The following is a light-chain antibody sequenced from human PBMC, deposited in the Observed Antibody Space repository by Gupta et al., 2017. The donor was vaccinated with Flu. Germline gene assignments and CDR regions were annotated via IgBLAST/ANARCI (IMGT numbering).Light chain of an antibody. V-gene: IGKV4-1*01. Sequence: LGERATINCKSSQSVLYSSNNKNYLASYQQKPGQPPKLLIYWASTRESGVPDRFSGSGSGTDFTLTISSLQAEDVAVYYCQQYYSTPPVTFGGGTKVEIK. CDR1: QSVLYSSNNKNY. CDR3: QQYYSTPPVT. CDR2: WAS. J-gene: IGKJ4*01.